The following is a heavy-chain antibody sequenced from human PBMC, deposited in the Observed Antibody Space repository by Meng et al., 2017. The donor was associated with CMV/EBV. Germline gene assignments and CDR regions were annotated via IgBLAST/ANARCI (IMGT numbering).Heavy chain of an antibody. D-gene: IGHD3-9*01. J-gene: IGHJ4*02. CDR1: GYSCAAHG. CDR3: ARHFDASWFGY. Sequence: SCKTAGYSCAAHGIGWVLQMPGEDLQWMGMIHCGDSRTIYSPLFQGQVTMSVDRSISTAYSQLTSLQTSDSAMYYCARHFDASWFGYWGQGTLVTVSS. CDR2: IHCGDSRT. V-gene: IGHV5-51*01.